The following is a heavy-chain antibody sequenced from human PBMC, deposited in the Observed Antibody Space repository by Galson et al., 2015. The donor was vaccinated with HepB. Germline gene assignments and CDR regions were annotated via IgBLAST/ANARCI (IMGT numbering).Heavy chain of an antibody. J-gene: IGHJ4*02. V-gene: IGHV3-74*01. D-gene: IGHD3-10*01. CDR2: IKEDGSVT. CDR3: GRDGVYGSGSSDY. Sequence: SLRLSCAASGFTFSSFWMHWVRHSPGKGLVWVSRIKEDGSVTTYADSVEGRFTISRDNAKNTLYLQMNSLTADDTAVYYCGRDGVYGSGSSDYWGQGTLVTVSS. CDR1: GFTFSSFW.